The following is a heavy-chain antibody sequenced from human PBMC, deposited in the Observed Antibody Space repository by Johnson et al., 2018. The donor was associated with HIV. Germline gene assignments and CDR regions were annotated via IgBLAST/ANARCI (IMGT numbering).Heavy chain of an antibody. CDR3: ARAKDAAYPYDAFDV. J-gene: IGHJ3*01. CDR2: INYNGGST. D-gene: IGHD2-15*01. V-gene: IGHV3-20*04. Sequence: VQLVESGGGVVQPGRSLRFSCAASGFIFDDYGMNWVRQAPGKGLEWVSGINYNGGSTGYADSVRDRFSISRDNAKNSLYLQMDSLRAEDTAMYYCARAKDAAYPYDAFDVWGHGTMVIVSA. CDR1: GFIFDDYG.